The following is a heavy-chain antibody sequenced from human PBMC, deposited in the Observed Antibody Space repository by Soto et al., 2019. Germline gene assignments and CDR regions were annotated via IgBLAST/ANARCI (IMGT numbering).Heavy chain of an antibody. CDR3: ARMPGIAAVDWFDP. J-gene: IGHJ5*02. CDR2: IYYSGNT. CDR1: GGSLSSSDYY. V-gene: IGHV4-39*07. D-gene: IGHD6-13*01. Sequence: SETLSLTCTVSGGSLSSSDYYWGWIRQPPGKGLEWIATIYYSGNTYYNPSLKSRVTISVDTSKNQFSLKLSSVTAVDTAVYYCARMPGIAAVDWFDPWGQGTLVTVSS.